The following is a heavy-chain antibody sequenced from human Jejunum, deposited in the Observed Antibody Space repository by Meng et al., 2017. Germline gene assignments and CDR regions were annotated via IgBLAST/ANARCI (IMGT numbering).Heavy chain of an antibody. CDR2: IHDNGSP. CDR1: GTSISSSSYY. V-gene: IGHV4-39*07. CDR3: ARDPVRGDGYNFDY. Sequence: SETLSLTCTISGTSISSSSYYWGWIRQPPGKGLEWIGNIHDNGSPYYNPSLKSRVTISVDTSKNQFYLKLSSVTAADTAVYYCARDPVRGDGYNFDYWGQGTLVNGAS. D-gene: IGHD5-24*01. J-gene: IGHJ4*02.